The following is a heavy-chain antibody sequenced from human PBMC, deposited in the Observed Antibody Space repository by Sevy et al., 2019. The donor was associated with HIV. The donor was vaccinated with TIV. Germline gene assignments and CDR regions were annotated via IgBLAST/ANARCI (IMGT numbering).Heavy chain of an antibody. J-gene: IGHJ6*02. CDR2: ISYDGSNK. D-gene: IGHD6-13*01. Sequence: GGSLRLSCAASGFTFSSYGMHWVRQAPGKGLEWVAVISYDGSNKYYADSVKGRFTISRDNSKNTLYLQMNSLRAEDTALYYCAKDSAYSSSWTTYYYYGMDVWGQGTTVTVSS. V-gene: IGHV3-30*18. CDR3: AKDSAYSSSWTTYYYYGMDV. CDR1: GFTFSSYG.